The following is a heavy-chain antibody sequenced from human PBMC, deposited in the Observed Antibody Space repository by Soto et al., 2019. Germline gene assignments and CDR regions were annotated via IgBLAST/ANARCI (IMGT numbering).Heavy chain of an antibody. D-gene: IGHD5-12*01. CDR3: AIAPVEYSGYAFLWS. CDR2: IIPILGIA. Sequence: ASVKVSCKASGGTFSSYTISWVRQAPGQGLEWMGRIIPILGIANYAQKFQGRVTITADKSTSTAYMELSSLRSEDTAVYYCAIAPVEYSGYAFLWSWGQGTLVTVSS. CDR1: GGTFSSYT. V-gene: IGHV1-69*02. J-gene: IGHJ4*02.